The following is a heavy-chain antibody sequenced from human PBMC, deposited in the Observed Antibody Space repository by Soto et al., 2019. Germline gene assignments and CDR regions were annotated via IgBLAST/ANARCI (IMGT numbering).Heavy chain of an antibody. J-gene: IGHJ3*02. V-gene: IGHV4-34*01. Sequence: KPSETLSLTCAVYGGSFSDYYWSWIRQPPGKGLQWIGEVNDSGSTEYNPSLRSRVTMSVDTSKKQVSLKLSSVTAADTAVYYCARGRLKRMDIDAFDIWGQGTMVTVSS. CDR1: GGSFSDYY. CDR2: VNDSGST. D-gene: IGHD2-8*01. CDR3: ARGRLKRMDIDAFDI.